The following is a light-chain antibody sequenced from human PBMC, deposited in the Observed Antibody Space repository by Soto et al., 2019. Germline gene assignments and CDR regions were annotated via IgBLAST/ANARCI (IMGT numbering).Light chain of an antibody. CDR1: SSDVGSYNL. V-gene: IGLV2-23*03. Sequence: QSALTQPASVSGSPGQSITLSCTGTSSDVGSYNLVSWYQQHPGKAPKLMIYEGSKRPSGVSNRFSGSKSGNTASLTISGLQAEDEADYYCCSFAGSHTFVFGTGTKVTL. CDR2: EGS. CDR3: CSFAGSHTFV. J-gene: IGLJ1*01.